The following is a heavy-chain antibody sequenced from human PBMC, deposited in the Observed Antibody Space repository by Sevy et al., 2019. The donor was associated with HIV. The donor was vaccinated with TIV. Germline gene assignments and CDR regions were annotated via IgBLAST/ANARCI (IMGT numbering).Heavy chain of an antibody. D-gene: IGHD1-26*01. CDR2: ISYDGSNK. J-gene: IGHJ4*02. Sequence: GGSLRLSCAASGFTFSSYAMHWVRQAPGKGLEWVAVISYDGSNKCYADSVKGRFTISRDNSKNTLYLQMNSLRAEDTAVYYCARESVTREYFDYWGQGTLVTVSS. CDR1: GFTFSSYA. CDR3: ARESVTREYFDY. V-gene: IGHV3-30-3*01.